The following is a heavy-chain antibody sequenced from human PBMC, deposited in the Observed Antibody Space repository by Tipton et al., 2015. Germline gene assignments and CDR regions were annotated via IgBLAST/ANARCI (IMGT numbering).Heavy chain of an antibody. CDR2: ISPDGSEE. CDR1: EVIFTGHW. J-gene: IGHJ3*01. V-gene: IGHV3-7*01. CDR3: VRDINGGYYDL. Sequence: SLRLSCEVSEVIFTGHWMSWVRQAPGKGLEWVGQISPDGSEEWYLESMEGRFTISRDNAKNSLYLQMNRLRAEDTAIYYCVRDINGGYYDLWGQGTTVTVSP. D-gene: IGHD3-10*01.